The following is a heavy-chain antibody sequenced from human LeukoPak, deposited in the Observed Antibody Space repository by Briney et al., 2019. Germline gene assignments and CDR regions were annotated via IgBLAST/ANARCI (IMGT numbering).Heavy chain of an antibody. J-gene: IGHJ5*02. CDR1: GYTFTGYY. CDR3: ARDVNYDILPGYPDTYNWFDP. V-gene: IGHV1-2*02. Sequence: ASVKVSCKASGYTFTGYYMHWVRQAPGQGLEWMGWINPNSGGTNYAQKFQGRVTMPRDTSISTAYMELSRLRSDDTAVYYCARDVNYDILPGYPDTYNWFDPWGQGTLVTVSS. D-gene: IGHD3-9*01. CDR2: INPNSGGT.